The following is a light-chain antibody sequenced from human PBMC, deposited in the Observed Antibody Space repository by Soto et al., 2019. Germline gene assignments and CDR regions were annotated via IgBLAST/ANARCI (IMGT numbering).Light chain of an antibody. Sequence: EIVMTQSPATLSVSPGERSTLSCRASQSVSSNLAWYQQQPGQAPRLLIYGASTRATAIPARFSGSGSGTDFTLTINSLQPEDFAVYYCQQYKNWPWTFGQGTKVDIK. CDR3: QQYKNWPWT. V-gene: IGKV3-15*01. CDR1: QSVSSN. CDR2: GAS. J-gene: IGKJ1*01.